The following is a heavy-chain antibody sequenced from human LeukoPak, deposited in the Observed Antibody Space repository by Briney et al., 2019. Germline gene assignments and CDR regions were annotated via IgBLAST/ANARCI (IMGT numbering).Heavy chain of an antibody. D-gene: IGHD2-2*01. J-gene: IGHJ6*02. CDR2: IYYSGST. CDR3: AGAERSRYCSSTSCYAGAEYYYYYYGMDV. CDR1: GGSISSYY. Sequence: SETLSLTCTVSGGSISSYYWSWIRQPPGKGLEWIGYIYYSGSTNYNPSLKGRVTISVDTSKNQFSLKLSSVTAADTAVYYCAGAERSRYCSSTSCYAGAEYYYYYYGMDVWGQGTTVTVSS. V-gene: IGHV4-59*08.